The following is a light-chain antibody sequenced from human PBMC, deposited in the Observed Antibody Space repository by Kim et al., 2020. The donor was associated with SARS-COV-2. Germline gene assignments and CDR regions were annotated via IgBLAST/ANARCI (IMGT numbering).Light chain of an antibody. CDR1: QGISSY. CDR3: QQYDSYPRT. J-gene: IGKJ1*01. Sequence: AIRMTQSPSSVSASTGDRVTITCRANQGISSYLAWYQQKPGKAPNLLISAASTLQSGVPSRFSGGGSGTDFTLTISCLQSEDSATYYCQQYDSYPRTFDQGTKLEIK. CDR2: AAS. V-gene: IGKV1-8*01.